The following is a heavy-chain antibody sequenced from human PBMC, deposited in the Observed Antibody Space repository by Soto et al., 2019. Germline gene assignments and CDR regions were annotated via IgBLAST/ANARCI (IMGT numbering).Heavy chain of an antibody. J-gene: IGHJ3*02. CDR1: GGTFSSYT. CDR3: ARKKSYHYCGGDCYLRSGAFDI. V-gene: IGHV1-69*02. CDR2: IIPILGIA. Sequence: QVQLVQSGAEVKKPGSSVKVSCKASGGTFSSYTISWVRQAPGQGLEWMGRIIPILGIANYAQKFQRRVTITAAKSTSTAYMELSSLRSEDTAVYYCARKKSYHYCGGDCYLRSGAFDIWGQGTMVTVSS. D-gene: IGHD2-21*02.